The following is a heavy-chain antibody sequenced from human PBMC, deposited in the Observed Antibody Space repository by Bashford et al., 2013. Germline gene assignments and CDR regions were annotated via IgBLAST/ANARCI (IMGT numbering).Heavy chain of an antibody. V-gene: IGHV4-4*07. J-gene: IGHJ3*02. Sequence: SETLSLTCTVSGDSLSNYYWSWIRQSAGKGLEWIGRIYTNGRVDYSPSLKSRVTISLDKSKNQFSLKLSSVTAADTAVYYCARGPLGRKPRRVHAFDIWGQGTMVTVSS. CDR2: IYTNGRV. D-gene: IGHD7-27*01. CDR3: ARGPLGRKPRRVHAFDI. CDR1: GDSLSNYY.